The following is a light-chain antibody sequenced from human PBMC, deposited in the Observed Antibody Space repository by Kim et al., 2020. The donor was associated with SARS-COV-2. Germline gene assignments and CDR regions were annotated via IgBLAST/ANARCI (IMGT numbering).Light chain of an antibody. V-gene: IGLV6-57*03. CDR1: SGSIASNY. Sequence: TVTIPCTRSSGSIASNYVQWYQQRPGSAPTTVIYEDNQRPSGVPDRFSGSIDSSSNSASLTISGLKTEDEADYYCQSYDSSNQGVVFGGGTQLTVL. CDR3: QSYDSSNQGVV. CDR2: EDN. J-gene: IGLJ2*01.